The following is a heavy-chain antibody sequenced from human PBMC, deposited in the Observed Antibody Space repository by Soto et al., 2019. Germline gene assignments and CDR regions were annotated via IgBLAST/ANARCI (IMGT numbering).Heavy chain of an antibody. CDR3: ARAYSGRLPRRADYYYALDV. Sequence: PGGSLRLSCAASGFTFSSYAMSWVRQASGQGLEWISTIGAARDPYYTASVKGRFTISRENAKNSIFLQMNSVRVEDTAVYYCARAYSGRLPRRADYYYALDVWGQGTTVTVSS. D-gene: IGHD2-15*01. CDR1: GFTFSSYA. J-gene: IGHJ6*02. V-gene: IGHV3-13*05. CDR2: IGAARDP.